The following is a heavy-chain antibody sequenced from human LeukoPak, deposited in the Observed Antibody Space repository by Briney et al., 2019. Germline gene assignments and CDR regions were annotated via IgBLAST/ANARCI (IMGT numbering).Heavy chain of an antibody. CDR2: ITSSGTYI. V-gene: IGHV3-21*01. Sequence: GGSLRLSCAASGFTFNNYNMNWVRQAPGRALGWVSSITSSGTYIFYADSVKGRFTISRDNAKNSLYLQMNSLRAEDTAVYYCARGRLSTVDPEEGYYYYMDVWGKGTTVTVSS. J-gene: IGHJ6*03. D-gene: IGHD5/OR15-5a*01. CDR1: GFTFNNYN. CDR3: ARGRLSTVDPEEGYYYYMDV.